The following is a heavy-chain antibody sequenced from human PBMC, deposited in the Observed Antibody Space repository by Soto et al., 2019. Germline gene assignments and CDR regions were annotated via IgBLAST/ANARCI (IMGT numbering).Heavy chain of an antibody. Sequence: PGGSLRLSCAASGASGFTFSDHHMDWVREAPGKGLEWVGRARNKVNSYTTAHAASVKGRFTISKDDSKKSVYLQMTSLKTEDTAMYFCARLMGTSFDLWGQGTMVTVSS. CDR3: ARLMGTSFDL. CDR2: ARNKVNSYTT. CDR1: GFTFSDHH. V-gene: IGHV3-72*01. D-gene: IGHD2-8*01. J-gene: IGHJ4*02.